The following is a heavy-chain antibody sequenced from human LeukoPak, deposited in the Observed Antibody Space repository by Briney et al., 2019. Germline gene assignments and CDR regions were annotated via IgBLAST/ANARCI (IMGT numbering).Heavy chain of an antibody. V-gene: IGHV4-34*01. CDR1: GGSFSGYY. CDR2: SNHNGST. Sequence: SETLSLTCAVYGGSFSGYYWSWIRQPPGKGLEWIGESNHNGSTTYNPSLKGRVTISVDTSKNHFSLKLSSVTAADTAVYYCARGGPRAAAGTHRSKGLDYWGQGTLVTVSS. J-gene: IGHJ4*02. D-gene: IGHD6-13*01. CDR3: ARGGPRAAAGTHRSKGLDY.